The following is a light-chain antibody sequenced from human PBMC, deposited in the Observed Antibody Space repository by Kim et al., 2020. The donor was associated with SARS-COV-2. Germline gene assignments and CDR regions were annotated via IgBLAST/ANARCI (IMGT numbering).Light chain of an antibody. CDR2: DAS. J-gene: IGKJ4*01. V-gene: IGKV3D-20*01. Sequence: PGERATLPRGASQSVSSRHLAWYQQKPGLAPRLLIYDASSRATGIPDRFSGSGSGTDFTLTISRLEPEDFAVYYCQHYDNSLTFGGGTKLEI. CDR3: QHYDNSLT. CDR1: QSVSSRH.